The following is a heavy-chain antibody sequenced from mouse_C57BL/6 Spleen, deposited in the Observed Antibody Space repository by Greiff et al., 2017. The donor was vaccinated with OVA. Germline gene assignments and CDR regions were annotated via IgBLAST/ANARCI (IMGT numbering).Heavy chain of an antibody. CDR3: ARRSLYGSSYGWYFDV. J-gene: IGHJ1*03. CDR1: GYAFSSYW. D-gene: IGHD1-1*01. Sequence: QVQLQQSGAELVKPGASVKISCKASGYAFSSYWMNWVKQRPGKGLEWIGQIYPGDGDTNYNGKFKGKATLTADKSSSTAYMQLSSLTSEDSAVYFCARRSLYGSSYGWYFDVWGTGTTVTVSS. CDR2: IYPGDGDT. V-gene: IGHV1-80*01.